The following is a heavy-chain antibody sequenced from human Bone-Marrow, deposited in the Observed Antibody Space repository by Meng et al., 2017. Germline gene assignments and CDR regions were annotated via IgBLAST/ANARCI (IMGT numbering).Heavy chain of an antibody. D-gene: IGHD1-26*01. J-gene: IGHJ6*02. CDR2: IYYTGST. Sequence: SETLSLTCTVSGGSVSSGSCCWSWIRQPPGKGLESIGYIYYTGSTNYNPSLKSRVTMSVDTSKNQFSLKLSSVTAADTAVYYCARHIVGAYYYYYGMDVWGQGTTVTVSS. V-gene: IGHV4-61*01. CDR1: GGSVSSGSCC. CDR3: ARHIVGAYYYYYGMDV.